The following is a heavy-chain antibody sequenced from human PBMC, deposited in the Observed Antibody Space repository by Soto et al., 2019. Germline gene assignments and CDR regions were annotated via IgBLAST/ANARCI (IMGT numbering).Heavy chain of an antibody. J-gene: IGHJ4*02. CDR3: ARGTCSGSSCYSFHFDY. CDR1: GYTFTSYA. V-gene: IGHV1-3*01. D-gene: IGHD2-15*01. Sequence: QVQLVQSGAEVKKPGASVKISCKASGYTFTSYAMHWVRQAPGQRLEWMGWINAAKGDTKYSQKFQGRVTITRDTSASTAYMEPSSLRSEDTAVYYCARGTCSGSSCYSFHFDYWGQGTLVTVSS. CDR2: INAAKGDT.